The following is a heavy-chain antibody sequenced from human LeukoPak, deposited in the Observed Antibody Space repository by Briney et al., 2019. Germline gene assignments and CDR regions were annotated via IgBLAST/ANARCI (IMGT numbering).Heavy chain of an antibody. J-gene: IGHJ1*01. D-gene: IGHD3-22*01. Sequence: LRLSCAASGFTFSSYAMTWVRQPPGKGLEWIGYIYYSGSTYYNPSLKSRVTISVDTSKNQFSLKLSSVTAADTAVYYCARAIALADYYDSSGYSPQYFQHWGQGTLVTVSS. CDR1: GFTFSSYA. CDR3: ARAIALADYYDSSGYSPQYFQH. CDR2: IYYSGST. V-gene: IGHV4-30-4*08.